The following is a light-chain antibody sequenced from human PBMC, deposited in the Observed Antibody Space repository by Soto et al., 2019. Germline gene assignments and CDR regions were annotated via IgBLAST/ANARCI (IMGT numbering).Light chain of an antibody. CDR2: GAS. CDR3: QQYGNSWT. Sequence: EIVMTQSPATLSVSPGERATLSCRASQSVSSNLAWYQQKPGQAPRLLIYGASTRATGIPARFSGSGSGTEFTLTISSLQSEEFAVYYCQQYGNSWTFGQGTKVEIK. CDR1: QSVSSN. J-gene: IGKJ1*01. V-gene: IGKV3-15*01.